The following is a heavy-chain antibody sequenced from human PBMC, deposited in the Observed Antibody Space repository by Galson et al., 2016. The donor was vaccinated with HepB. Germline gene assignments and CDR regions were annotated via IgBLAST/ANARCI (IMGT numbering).Heavy chain of an antibody. CDR3: ASSPGYWCLDF. CDR2: VYHSGNS. Sequence: TLSLTCAVSGVSISSSNWWSWVRQPPGKGLEWIGEVYHSGNSNYNPSLKSRVTFSIDKSKNQFSLKLNSVTAADTAVYYCASSPGYWCLDFWGRGTLVTVSS. J-gene: IGHJ2*01. V-gene: IGHV4/OR15-8*02. D-gene: IGHD7-27*01. CDR1: GVSISSSNW.